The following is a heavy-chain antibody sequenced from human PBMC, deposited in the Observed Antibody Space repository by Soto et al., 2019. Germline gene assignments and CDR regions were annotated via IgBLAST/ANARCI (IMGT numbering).Heavy chain of an antibody. CDR3: ARGRGRYSSGWSWFDP. Sequence: LSLTCGVSGGTIRSPDWCTWVRQPPLKGLEWIGEIFQSGSTNYTPSLESRVTISVDKSKNQFSLTLTSVTAADTAVYFCARGRGRYSSGWSWFDPWGQGILVTVSS. D-gene: IGHD6-19*01. CDR2: IFQSGST. CDR1: GGTIRSPDW. J-gene: IGHJ5*02. V-gene: IGHV4-4*01.